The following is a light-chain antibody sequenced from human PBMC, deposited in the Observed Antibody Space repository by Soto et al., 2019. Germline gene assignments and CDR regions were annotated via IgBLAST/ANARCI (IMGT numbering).Light chain of an antibody. V-gene: IGLV2-18*01. J-gene: IGLJ1*01. Sequence: QSLLAQPPSVTGSPGQSVTISCTGSSSDFGSYNRVSWYQRPPGTGPKLMIYEVSTRPSVVPDRFSESKSGNTASLTISRLQAEDEAEYYCSLYTSDSTHVFGTGTKVTVL. CDR2: EVS. CDR3: SLYTSDSTHV. CDR1: SSDFGSYNR.